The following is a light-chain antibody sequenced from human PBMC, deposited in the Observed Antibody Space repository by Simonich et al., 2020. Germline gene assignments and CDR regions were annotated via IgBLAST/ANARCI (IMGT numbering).Light chain of an antibody. Sequence: NFMLTQPHSVSESPGKTVTISCTRSSGSIASNSVQWYQQRPGSAPTTVIHEDNQRPSGVPDRFSGSIDSSSNSASLTISGLKTEDEADYYCQSYDSSSWVFGGGTKLTVL. V-gene: IGLV6-57*03. CDR1: SGSIASNS. J-gene: IGLJ3*02. CDR3: QSYDSSSWV. CDR2: EDN.